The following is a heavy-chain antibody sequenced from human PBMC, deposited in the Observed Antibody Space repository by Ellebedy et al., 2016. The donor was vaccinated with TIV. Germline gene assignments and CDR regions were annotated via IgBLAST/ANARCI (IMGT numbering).Heavy chain of an antibody. CDR3: ARDSRYCSGGSCSAATENWFDP. CDR1: GCTGSSYW. V-gene: IGHV3-7*04. D-gene: IGHD2-15*01. Sequence: GGSLRLXCAASGCTGSSYWMSWVRQAPGKGLEWVANIKQDGSEKYYVDSVKGRFTISRDNAKNSLYLQMNSLRAEDTAVYYCARDSRYCSGGSCSAATENWFDPWGQGTLLTVSS. J-gene: IGHJ5*02. CDR2: IKQDGSEK.